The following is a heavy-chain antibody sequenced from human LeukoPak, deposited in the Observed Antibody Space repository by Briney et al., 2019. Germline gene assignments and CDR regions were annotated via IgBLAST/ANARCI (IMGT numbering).Heavy chain of an antibody. Sequence: SETLSLTCTVSGGSIRSSYYYWGWIRQPPGKGLEWIGSIYDSGSTYYNPSLKSRVIISVDTSKNQFSLKLNSVTAADTAVYYCASYGSGSYRFDPWGQGTLVTVSS. V-gene: IGHV4-39*07. J-gene: IGHJ5*02. CDR3: ASYGSGSYRFDP. CDR1: GGSIRSSYYY. CDR2: IYDSGST. D-gene: IGHD3-10*01.